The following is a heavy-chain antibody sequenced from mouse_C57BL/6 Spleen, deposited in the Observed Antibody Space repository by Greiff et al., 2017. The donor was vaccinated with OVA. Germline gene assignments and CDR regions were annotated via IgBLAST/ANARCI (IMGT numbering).Heavy chain of an antibody. J-gene: IGHJ2*01. CDR2: ISDGGSYT. CDR3: AREGGYYSNYFDY. D-gene: IGHD2-5*01. V-gene: IGHV5-4*01. CDR1: GFTFSSYA. Sequence: EVMLVESGGGLVKPGGSLKLSCAASGFTFSSYAMSWVRQTPEKRLEWVATISDGGSYTYYPDNVKGRFTISRDNAKNNLYLQMSHLKSEDTAMYYCAREGGYYSNYFDYGGQGTTPTVSS.